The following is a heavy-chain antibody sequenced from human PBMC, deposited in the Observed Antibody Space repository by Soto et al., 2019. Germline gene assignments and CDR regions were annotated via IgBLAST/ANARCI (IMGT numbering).Heavy chain of an antibody. CDR3: AREVVSVHILTGYSPGDYYYGMDV. Sequence: PSETLSLTCTVYGGSFSSGDYYWSCIRQPPWKGLEWSGYIYYCGSTYFNPSFKSRVTLSVDTSKNQFSRKLSSVTAADTAVYYCAREVVSVHILTGYSPGDYYYGMDVWGQGTTVT. CDR2: IYYCGST. D-gene: IGHD3-9*01. V-gene: IGHV4-30-4*01. CDR1: GGSFSSGDYY. J-gene: IGHJ6*02.